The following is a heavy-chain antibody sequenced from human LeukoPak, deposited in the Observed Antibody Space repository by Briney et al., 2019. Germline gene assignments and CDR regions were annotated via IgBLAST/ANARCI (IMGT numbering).Heavy chain of an antibody. CDR1: GGSISSYY. CDR3: ARKRGRGGYYDSSGPYYFDY. J-gene: IGHJ4*02. D-gene: IGHD3-22*01. Sequence: SETLSLTCTVSGGSISSYYWSWIRQPPGKGLEWIWYIYYSGNTNYNPSLKSRVTISVDTSKNQFSLKLSSVTAADTAVYYCARKRGRGGYYDSSGPYYFDYWGQGTLVTVSS. CDR2: IYYSGNT. V-gene: IGHV4-59*01.